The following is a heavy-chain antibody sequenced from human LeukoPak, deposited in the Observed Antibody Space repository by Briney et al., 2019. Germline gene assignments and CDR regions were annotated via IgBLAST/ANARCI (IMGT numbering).Heavy chain of an antibody. Sequence: SGGSLRLSCAASGFTFSSYSMNWVRQAPGKGLEWVSYISSSSSTIYYADSVKGRFTISRDNAKNSLYLQMNSLRAEDTAVYYCARGNGWLQYSEYYFGYWGQGTLVTVSS. J-gene: IGHJ4*02. D-gene: IGHD5-18*01. V-gene: IGHV3-48*01. CDR2: ISSSSSTI. CDR1: GFTFSSYS. CDR3: ARGNGWLQYSEYYFGY.